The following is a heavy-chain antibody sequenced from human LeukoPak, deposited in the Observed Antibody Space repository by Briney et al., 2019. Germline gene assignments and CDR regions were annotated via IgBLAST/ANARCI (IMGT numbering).Heavy chain of an antibody. CDR3: AELGITMIGGV. V-gene: IGHV3-23*01. CDR2: ISASGVSI. J-gene: IGHJ6*04. Sequence: GGSLRLSCAASGFIFSDYGMSWVRQAPGKGLEWVSGISASGVSIYYSDSVKGRFTISRDNAKNSLYLQMNSLRAEDTAVYYCAELGITMIGGVWGKGTTVTISS. D-gene: IGHD3-10*02. CDR1: GFIFSDYG.